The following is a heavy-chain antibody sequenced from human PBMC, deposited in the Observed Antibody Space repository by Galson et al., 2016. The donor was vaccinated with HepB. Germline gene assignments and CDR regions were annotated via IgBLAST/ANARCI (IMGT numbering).Heavy chain of an antibody. V-gene: IGHV6-1*01. D-gene: IGHD3-16*01. J-gene: IGHJ4*02. Sequence: CAISGDSVSSDTAAWNWIRQSPSRGLEWLGRTYYRSKWYNDYGVPVKSRIIIDPDTSKNQFSLRLSSVTPEDSAVYYCARDPSGGETIYDFWGQGTLVTVSS. CDR2: TYYRSKWYN. CDR3: ARDPSGGETIYDF. CDR1: GDSVSSDTAA.